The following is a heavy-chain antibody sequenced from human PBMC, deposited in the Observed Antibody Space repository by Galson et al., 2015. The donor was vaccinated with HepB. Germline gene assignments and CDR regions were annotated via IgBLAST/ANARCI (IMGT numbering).Heavy chain of an antibody. J-gene: IGHJ4*02. D-gene: IGHD3-22*01. CDR3: ARGGDSSGYPYYFDY. Sequence: ETLSLTCAVYGGSFSGYYWSWIRQPPGKGLEWIGEINHSGSTNYNPSLKSRVTISVDTSKNQFSLKLSSVTAADTAVYYCARGGDSSGYPYYFDYWGQGTLVTVSS. V-gene: IGHV4-34*01. CDR1: GGSFSGYY. CDR2: INHSGST.